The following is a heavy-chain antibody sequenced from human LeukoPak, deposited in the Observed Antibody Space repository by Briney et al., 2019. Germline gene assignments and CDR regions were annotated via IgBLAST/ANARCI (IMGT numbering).Heavy chain of an antibody. CDR1: GYSINSGYY. V-gene: IGHV4-38-2*02. J-gene: IGHJ3*02. D-gene: IGHD3-10*01. CDR2: IDHSGST. CDR3: AKSNGYGLVDI. Sequence: MSSETLSLTCTVSGYSINSGYYWGWIRQPPGKGLEWIGSIDHSGSTYYNPSLKSRVTISVDTSKSQFSLKLTSVTAADTAVYYCAKSNGYGLVDIWGQGTMVTVSS.